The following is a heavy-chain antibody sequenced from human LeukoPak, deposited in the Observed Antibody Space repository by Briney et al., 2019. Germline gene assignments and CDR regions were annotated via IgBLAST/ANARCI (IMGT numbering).Heavy chain of an antibody. V-gene: IGHV4-39*01. D-gene: IGHD5-18*01. J-gene: IGHJ4*02. Sequence: PSETLSLPCTVSGGSISSSSYYWGWIRQPPGKGLEWIGSIYYSGSTYYNPSLKSRVTISVDTSKNQFSLKLSSVTAADTAVYYCARPSSYGTPDFGYWGEANMAAVSS. CDR3: ARPSSYGTPDFGY. CDR1: GGSISSSSYY. CDR2: IYYSGST.